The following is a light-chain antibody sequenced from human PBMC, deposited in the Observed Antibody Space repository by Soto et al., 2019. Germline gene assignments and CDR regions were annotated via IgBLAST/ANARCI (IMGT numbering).Light chain of an antibody. CDR2: AAS. V-gene: IGKV1-12*01. CDR3: QQAKSLPLT. CDR1: QDLTYW. J-gene: IGKJ5*01. Sequence: DIQMTQYPTFLCVYVSYRVTTTRLASQDLTYWLAWYQQRPGKAPKCLIYAASILQSGVPSRFSGSGFGTNFTLTITSLQPEDSATYFCQQAKSLPLTSGEGTRLEI.